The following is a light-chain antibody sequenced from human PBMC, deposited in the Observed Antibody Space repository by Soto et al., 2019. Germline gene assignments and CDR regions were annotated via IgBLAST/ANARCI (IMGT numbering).Light chain of an antibody. V-gene: IGKV2-30*01. Sequence: DVVMTQSPLSLSVTLGQPASISCRSSQSLVNSDGNTYLNWFQQRPGQSPRRLIYKVSNRDSGVPDRLSGSGSGTDFTLKISRVEAEDVGVYYCMQGTHWPRTFGQGTKVDIK. CDR3: MQGTHWPRT. CDR2: KVS. CDR1: QSLVNSDGNTY. J-gene: IGKJ1*01.